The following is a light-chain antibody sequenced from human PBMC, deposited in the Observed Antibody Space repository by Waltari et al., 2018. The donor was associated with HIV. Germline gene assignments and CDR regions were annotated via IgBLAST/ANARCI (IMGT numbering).Light chain of an antibody. CDR1: GNGVHTYQL. CDR3: SSYRNNYVLV. V-gene: IGLV2-14*02. CDR2: DVD. J-gene: IGLJ3*02. Sequence: QSALTQPASVSGSPGQSITISCTGIGNGVHTYQLVSWYQQQPDKAPQLIIYDVDTRPSGVSYRVSGSKSGNTASLTISGLQAEDEAYYYCSSYRNNYVLVFGGGTKLTVL.